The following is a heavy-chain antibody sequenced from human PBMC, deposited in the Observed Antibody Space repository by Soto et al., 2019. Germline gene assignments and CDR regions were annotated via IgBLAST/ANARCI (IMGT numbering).Heavy chain of an antibody. J-gene: IGHJ4*02. CDR3: ARVSRITMVRGELSEY. D-gene: IGHD3-10*01. Sequence: QVQLVQSGAEVKKPGASVKVSCKASGYTFTSYGISWVRQAPGQGLEWMGWISAYNGNTNYAQKLQGRVTMTTDTTTSTAYMGLRSRRSDDTAVYYCARVSRITMVRGELSEYWGQGTLVTVSS. CDR2: ISAYNGNT. V-gene: IGHV1-18*01. CDR1: GYTFTSYG.